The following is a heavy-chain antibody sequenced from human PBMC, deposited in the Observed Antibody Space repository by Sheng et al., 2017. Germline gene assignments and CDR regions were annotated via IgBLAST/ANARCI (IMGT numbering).Heavy chain of an antibody. Sequence: QVQLVQSGAEVKKPGASVKVSCKASGYTFTSYGISWVRQAPGQGLEWMGGIIPIFGTANYAQKFQGRVTITADESTSTAYMELSSLRSEDTAVYYCATLGWLRYFPDYYYGMDVWDQGP. J-gene: IGHJ6*02. CDR3: ATLGWLRYFPDYYYGMDV. D-gene: IGHD3-9*01. CDR1: GYTFTSYG. V-gene: IGHV1-69*13. CDR2: IIPIFGTA.